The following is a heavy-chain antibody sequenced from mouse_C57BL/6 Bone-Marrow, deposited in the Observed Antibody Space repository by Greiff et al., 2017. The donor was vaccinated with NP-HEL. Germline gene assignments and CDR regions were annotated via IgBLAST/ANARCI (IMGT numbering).Heavy chain of an antibody. Sequence: VQLQQSGAELARPGASVKLSCTASGYTFTSYGISWVKQRTGQGLGWIGEIYPRSGNTYYNEKFKGKATLTADKSSSTAYRELRSLTSEDSAVYVCASSSVYYFDYWGRGTTLTVAS. CDR1: GYTFTSYG. J-gene: IGHJ2*01. CDR2: IYPRSGNT. V-gene: IGHV1-81*01. CDR3: ASSSVYYFDY.